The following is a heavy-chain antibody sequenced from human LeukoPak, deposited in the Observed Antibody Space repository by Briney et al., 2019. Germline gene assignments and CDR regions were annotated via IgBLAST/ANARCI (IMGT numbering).Heavy chain of an antibody. CDR3: VRDSGSYYVFDY. Sequence: GGSLRLSCAASGFTVSSNYMSWVRQAPGKGLEWVSVIYSGGSTYYADSVKGRFTISRDNAKNSLYLQMNSLRAEDMALYYCVRDSGSYYVFDYWGQGTLVTVSS. J-gene: IGHJ4*02. CDR2: IYSGGST. D-gene: IGHD1-26*01. V-gene: IGHV3-53*03. CDR1: GFTVSSNY.